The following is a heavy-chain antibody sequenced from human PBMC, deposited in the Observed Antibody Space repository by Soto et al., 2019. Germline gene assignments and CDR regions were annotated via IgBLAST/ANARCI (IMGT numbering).Heavy chain of an antibody. CDR2: INAGNGNT. CDR1: GYTFTSHA. V-gene: IGHV1-3*05. J-gene: IGHJ5*02. D-gene: IGHD6-13*01. Sequence: QVQLVQSGAEEKKPGASVKVSCKASGYTFTSHAMHWVRQAPGQRLEWMGWINAGNGNTKYSQKFQGRVTITTDTSASTADMELSSRRSADTAVYYCARDGIAAAGTSWFDPWGQGTLVTVSS. CDR3: ARDGIAAAGTSWFDP.